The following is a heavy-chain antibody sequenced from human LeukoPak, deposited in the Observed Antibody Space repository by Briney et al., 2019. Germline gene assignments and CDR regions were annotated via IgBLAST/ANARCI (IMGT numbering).Heavy chain of an antibody. J-gene: IGHJ5*02. Sequence: GGSLRLTCAASGFDLSTYEMNWVRQAPGKGLEWIADITISGHTKNYADSVKGRFTISRDNARTSLYLQMNSLRVEDTGVYYCARGDPHADLWGQGTLVTVSS. V-gene: IGHV3-48*03. CDR1: GFDLSTYE. CDR2: ITISGHTK. CDR3: ARGDPHADL.